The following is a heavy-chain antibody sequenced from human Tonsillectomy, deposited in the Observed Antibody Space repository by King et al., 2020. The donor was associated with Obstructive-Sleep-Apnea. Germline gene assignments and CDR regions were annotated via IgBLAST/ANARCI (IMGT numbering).Heavy chain of an antibody. V-gene: IGHV3-48*04. J-gene: IGHJ6*02. CDR3: ARTLLYYYGMDV. CDR2: ISHSSRTI. Sequence: EVQLVESGGGLVQPGGSLRLSCAASGFTFSSYSMNWVRQAPGKGLEWVSYISHSSRTIYYAGSVKGRFNIFRDNAKNSLYLQMNSLRAEDTAVYYCARTLLYYYGMDVWGQGTTVTVSS. CDR1: GFTFSSYS.